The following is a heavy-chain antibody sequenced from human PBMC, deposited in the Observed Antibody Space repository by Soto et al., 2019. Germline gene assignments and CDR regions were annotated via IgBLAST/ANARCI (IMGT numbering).Heavy chain of an antibody. CDR3: ARERLNTGWYGFDH. J-gene: IGHJ4*02. Sequence: ASVKVSCKTSGYTFSNYDFSWVRQAPGQGLEWMGWVSNKNGVTNYAEKFRDRVTMSTDTSTNTIYMELRSLRSDDTAVYFCARERLNTGWYGFDHWGQGTQVTVSS. CDR1: GYTFSNYD. D-gene: IGHD6-19*01. CDR2: VSNKNGVT. V-gene: IGHV1-18*04.